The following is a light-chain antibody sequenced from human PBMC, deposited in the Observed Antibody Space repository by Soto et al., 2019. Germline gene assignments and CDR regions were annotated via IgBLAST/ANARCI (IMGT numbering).Light chain of an antibody. CDR2: DVS. V-gene: IGLV2-11*01. Sequence: QSALTQPRSVSGPPGQSVTISCTGTSSDVGGYKYVSWYQQHPGKAPKLMIYDVSKRPSGVPDRFSGSKSGNTASLTISGLQAEDEADYYCYSYAGSYTNVFGTGTKVTAL. CDR1: SSDVGGYKY. J-gene: IGLJ1*01. CDR3: YSYAGSYTNV.